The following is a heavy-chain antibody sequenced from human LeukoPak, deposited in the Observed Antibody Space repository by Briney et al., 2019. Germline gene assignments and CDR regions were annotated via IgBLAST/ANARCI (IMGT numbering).Heavy chain of an antibody. CDR1: GGSISSSSCY. J-gene: IGHJ3*02. D-gene: IGHD4-23*01. CDR2: IYYSGST. CDR3: ARDSDYGGNYDAFDI. V-gene: IGHV4-39*07. Sequence: NSSETLSLTCIVFGGSISSSSCYWGWIRQAPGKGLEWIGTIYYSGSTNYNPSLKSRVTISVDTSKNQFSLKLSSVTAADTAVYYCARDSDYGGNYDAFDIWGQGTVVTVSS.